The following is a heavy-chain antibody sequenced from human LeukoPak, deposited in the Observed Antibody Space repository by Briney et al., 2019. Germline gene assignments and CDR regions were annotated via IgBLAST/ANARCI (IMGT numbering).Heavy chain of an antibody. CDR3: ATAQAGSHLLFFRPSDY. Sequence: GGSLRLSCAASGFTFSSYSMNWVRQAPGKGLEWFAYISSNGNSIYYADSVKGRFTISRDNSENSLYLQMDGLRVEDTAVYYCATAQAGSHLLFFRPSDYWGQGTLVSVSS. CDR2: ISSNGNSI. D-gene: IGHD1-26*01. CDR1: GFTFSSYS. J-gene: IGHJ4*02. V-gene: IGHV3-48*04.